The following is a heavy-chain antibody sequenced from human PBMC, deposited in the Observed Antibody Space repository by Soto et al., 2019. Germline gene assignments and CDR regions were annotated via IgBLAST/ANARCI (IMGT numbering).Heavy chain of an antibody. CDR1: GGKFNRYT. CDR2: IIPIFGTT. V-gene: IGHV1-69*01. CDR3: ALWGFREGNSSKYNDSGMDV. Sequence: VQLVQSGAEVRQHGSSVKMSCKVSGGKFNRYTINWVRQVPGQGLEWMGVIIPIFGTTNYAQKLQGRVAIISDESTSSAYKELRSLRSEDTAVDYCALWGFREGNSSKYNDSGMDVCGQGATVTVSS. J-gene: IGHJ6*02. D-gene: IGHD6-6*01.